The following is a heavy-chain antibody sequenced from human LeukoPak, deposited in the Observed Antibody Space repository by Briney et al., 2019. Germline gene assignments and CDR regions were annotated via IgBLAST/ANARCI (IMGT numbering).Heavy chain of an antibody. CDR1: GFTFSSYA. V-gene: IGHV3-23*01. CDR2: ISGSGGST. CDR3: AKSPYYDILTGYYSNY. D-gene: IGHD3-9*01. J-gene: IGHJ4*02. Sequence: GGSLRLSCAASGFTFSSYAMSWVRQAPGKGLEWVSAISGSGGSTYYADSVKGRFTISRDNSKNTLYLQMNSLRAEDTAVYYCAKSPYYDILTGYYSNYWGQGTLVTVSS.